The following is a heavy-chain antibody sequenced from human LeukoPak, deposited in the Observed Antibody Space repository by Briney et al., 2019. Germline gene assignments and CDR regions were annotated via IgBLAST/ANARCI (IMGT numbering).Heavy chain of an antibody. V-gene: IGHV3-23*01. D-gene: IGHD2-2*01. Sequence: GGSLRLSFAASGFTFSSYAMSWVRQAPGKGLEWVSVTSGSAGTTYYADSVKGRFTISRDNSKNTLYLQMNSLRAEDTAVYYCAKDIVVVPAAGDAFDIWGQGTMVTVSS. CDR1: GFTFSSYA. CDR3: AKDIVVVPAAGDAFDI. J-gene: IGHJ3*02. CDR2: TSGSAGTT.